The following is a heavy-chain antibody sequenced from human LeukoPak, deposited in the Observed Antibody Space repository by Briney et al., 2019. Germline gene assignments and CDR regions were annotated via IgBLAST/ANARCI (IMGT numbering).Heavy chain of an antibody. J-gene: IGHJ4*02. V-gene: IGHV3-23*01. CDR1: GFTFSTYA. CDR3: SIVRDIDY. CDR2: ITGSADGT. Sequence: PGGSLRLSCAGSGFTFSTYAMSWVRQAPGKGLEGVSTITGSADGTDYADSVKGRFTISRDNSKNTLYLQMSSLRAEDTAVYYCSIVRDIDYWGQGTLVTVSS.